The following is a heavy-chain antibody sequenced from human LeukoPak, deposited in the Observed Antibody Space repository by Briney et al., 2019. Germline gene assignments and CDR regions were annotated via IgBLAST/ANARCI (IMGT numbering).Heavy chain of an antibody. V-gene: IGHV5-51*01. CDR1: GYSFTNYW. CDR2: IYPGDSDT. J-gene: IGHJ4*02. CDR3: ARSLRGSGWYIDY. D-gene: IGHD6-25*01. Sequence: GESLKISCKGSGYSFTNYWIGWVRQIPGTGLEWMRIIYPGDSDTIYNPSFQGQVTISADKSITTAYVQWSSLKASDTAIYYCARSLRGSGWYIDYWGQGTLVTVSS.